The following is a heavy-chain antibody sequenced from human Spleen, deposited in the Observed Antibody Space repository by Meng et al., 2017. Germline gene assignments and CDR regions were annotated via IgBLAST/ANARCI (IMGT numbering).Heavy chain of an antibody. CDR2: ISVYNGNT. V-gene: IGHV1-18*01. D-gene: IGHD6-13*01. J-gene: IGHJ6*02. Sequence: ASVKVSCKTSGYTFTNYGINWVRQAPGQGLEWMGWISVYNGNTHYAQNLQDRLTMTTEASTTTAYMELRSLTSDDTAIYYCARDQGYSSWYNPTYYYGLGVWGQGTTVTVSS. CDR1: GYTFTNYG. CDR3: ARDQGYSSWYNPTYYYGLGV.